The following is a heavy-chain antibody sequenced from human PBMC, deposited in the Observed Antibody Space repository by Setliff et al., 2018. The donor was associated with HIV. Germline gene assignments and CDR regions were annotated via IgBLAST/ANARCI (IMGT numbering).Heavy chain of an antibody. CDR3: ARTRGYTYGYIDP. CDR2: IYYSGST. J-gene: IGHJ5*02. D-gene: IGHD5-18*01. V-gene: IGHV4-39*01. Sequence: TLSLTCTVSGDSTSSSSSYWGWIRQPPGKGLEWIGSIYYSGSTYYNPSLKSRVTISVDTSKNQFSLKLNSVTAADTAVYYCARTRGYTYGYIDPWAQGTLVTVSS. CDR1: GDSTSSSSSY.